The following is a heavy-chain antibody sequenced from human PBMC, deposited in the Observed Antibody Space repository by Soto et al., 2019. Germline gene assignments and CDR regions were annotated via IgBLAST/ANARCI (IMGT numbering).Heavy chain of an antibody. CDR1: GFTFSSYS. CDR3: ARRGSGCYYDY. CDR2: ISGSGGST. Sequence: EVQLLESGGGLVQPGGSLRLSCAASGFTFSSYSMRWVRQAPGKGLEWVSAISGSGGSTYYANSLKGSFTISRDNSKNTQFMQMSSLRAEDTAVYYCARRGSGCYYDYWGQGTLVTVSS. V-gene: IGHV3-23*01. D-gene: IGHD6-19*01. J-gene: IGHJ4*02.